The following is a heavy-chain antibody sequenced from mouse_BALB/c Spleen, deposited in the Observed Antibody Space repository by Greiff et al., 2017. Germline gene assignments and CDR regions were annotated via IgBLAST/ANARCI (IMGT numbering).Heavy chain of an antibody. CDR1: GSSITSGYY. Sequence: EVQLQESGPGLVKPSQSLSLTCSVTGSSITSGYYWNWIRQFPGNKLEWMGYISYDGSNNYNPSLKNRISITRDTSKNQFFLKLNSVTTEDTATYYCAIGKYGNYMDYWGQGTTLTVSS. CDR2: ISYDGSN. V-gene: IGHV3-6*02. J-gene: IGHJ2*01. D-gene: IGHD2-10*02. CDR3: AIGKYGNYMDY.